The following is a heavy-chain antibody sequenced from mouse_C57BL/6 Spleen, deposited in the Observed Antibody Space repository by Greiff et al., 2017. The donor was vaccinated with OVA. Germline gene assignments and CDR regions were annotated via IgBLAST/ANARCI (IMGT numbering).Heavy chain of an antibody. V-gene: IGHV14-1*01. J-gene: IGHJ1*03. CDR1: GFNIKDYY. Sequence: VQLKQSGAELVRPGASVKLSCTASGFNIKDYYMHWVKQRPEQGLEWIGRIDPEDGDTEYAPKFQGKATMTADTSSNTAYLQLSSLTSEDTAVYYCTRDYYGSRNWYFDVWGTGTTVTVSS. CDR3: TRDYYGSRNWYFDV. D-gene: IGHD1-1*01. CDR2: IDPEDGDT.